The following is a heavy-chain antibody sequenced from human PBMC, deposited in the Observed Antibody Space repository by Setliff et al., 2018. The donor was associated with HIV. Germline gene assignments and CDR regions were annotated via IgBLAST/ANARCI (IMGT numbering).Heavy chain of an antibody. V-gene: IGHV1-24*01. D-gene: IGHD3-22*01. Sequence: ASVKVSCKVSGYTLTELSIHWVRQAPGKGLEWMGAFDPEDGETIYAQKFQGRVTMTEDTSTDTAYMELSSLRSEDTAVYYCARYYYDSSGYPIRYFDYWGQGTLVTVSS. J-gene: IGHJ4*02. CDR2: FDPEDGET. CDR3: ARYYYDSSGYPIRYFDY. CDR1: GYTLTELS.